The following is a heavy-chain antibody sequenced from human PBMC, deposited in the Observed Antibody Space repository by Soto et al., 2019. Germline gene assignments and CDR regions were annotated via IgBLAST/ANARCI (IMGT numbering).Heavy chain of an antibody. J-gene: IGHJ4*02. V-gene: IGHV4-4*02. Sequence: QLQLQESGPGLVSPSGTLSLICAVSGGFTSPNNWWSWVRQSPGKGLEWIWDAYHSGSNEYNSSLRGRLSTSVEKSKNQTALKLTSATAADTAVYYCARSAPSSYKGVSGTFDYWGQCILVTVSS. CDR2: AYHSGSN. D-gene: IGHD2-2*01. CDR1: GGFTSPNNW. CDR3: ARSAPSSYKGVSGTFDY.